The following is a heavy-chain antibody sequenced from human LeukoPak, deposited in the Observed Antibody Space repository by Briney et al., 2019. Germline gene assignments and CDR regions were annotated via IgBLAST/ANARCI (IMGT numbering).Heavy chain of an antibody. V-gene: IGHV5-51*01. D-gene: IGHD1-26*01. Sequence: GESLKISCKGSGYSFNTYWIAWVRQMPGKGLEWMGIIYPGDSDTRYSPSFQGQVTISADKSISTAYLQWSNLKASDTAIYYCARRDTRGLVGGLDYWGQGTLVTVSS. J-gene: IGHJ4*02. CDR2: IYPGDSDT. CDR3: ARRDTRGLVGGLDY. CDR1: GYSFNTYW.